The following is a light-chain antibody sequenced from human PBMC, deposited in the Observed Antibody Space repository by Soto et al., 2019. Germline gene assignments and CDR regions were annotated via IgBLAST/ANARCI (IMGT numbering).Light chain of an antibody. Sequence: EIALTQSPGTLSLSPGESATLSCRASQSVSSYLAWYQQKPGQAPRLLIYGASSRATGIPDRFSGSGSGTDFTLTISRLEPEDFAVYYCQQYGSSPRTFGQGTKVEIK. CDR3: QQYGSSPRT. V-gene: IGKV3-20*01. CDR2: GAS. CDR1: QSVSSY. J-gene: IGKJ1*01.